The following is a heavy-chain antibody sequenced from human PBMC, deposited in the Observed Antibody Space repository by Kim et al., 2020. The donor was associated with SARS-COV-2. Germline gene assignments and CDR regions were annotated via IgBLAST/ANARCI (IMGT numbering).Heavy chain of an antibody. V-gene: IGHV5-51*01. D-gene: IGHD2-15*01. CDR3: ARSLGKGPYCSGGSCYFDY. Sequence: GESLKISCKGSGYSFTSYWIGWVRQMPGKGLEWMGIIYPGDSDTRYSPSFQGQVTISADKSISTAYLQWSSLKASDTAMYYCARSLGKGPYCSGGSCYFDYWGQGTLVTVSS. J-gene: IGHJ4*02. CDR2: IYPGDSDT. CDR1: GYSFTSYW.